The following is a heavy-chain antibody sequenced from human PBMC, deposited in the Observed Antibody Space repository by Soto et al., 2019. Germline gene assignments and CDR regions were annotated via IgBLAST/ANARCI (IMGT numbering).Heavy chain of an antibody. J-gene: IGHJ6*02. CDR1: GYSFTSYW. Sequence: GGSLRLSCKGSGYSFTSYWIGWVRQMPGKGLEWMGIIYPGDSDTRYSPSFQGQVTISADKSINTAYLQWSSLKASDTAMYYCARGSYDILTGYYRKYYYYYYGMDVWGQGTTVTVSS. D-gene: IGHD3-9*01. CDR2: IYPGDSDT. CDR3: ARGSYDILTGYYRKYYYYYYGMDV. V-gene: IGHV5-51*01.